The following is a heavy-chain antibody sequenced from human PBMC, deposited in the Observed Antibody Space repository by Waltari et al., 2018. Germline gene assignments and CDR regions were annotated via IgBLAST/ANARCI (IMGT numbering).Heavy chain of an antibody. CDR3: ARGGVDSYYVKLDY. CDR2: ISFDGSIQ. J-gene: IGHJ4*02. CDR1: GFTFSRYA. V-gene: IGHV3-30-3*01. D-gene: IGHD3-22*01. Sequence: QVQLVESGAGVVQPGRSLRLSCAASGFTFSRYARHWVRQAPGKGLEWVAVISFDGSIQVYADSVKGRFTISRDRSKNTLYLQMDSLRPEDTAVYYCARGGVDSYYVKLDYWGQGTLVTVSS.